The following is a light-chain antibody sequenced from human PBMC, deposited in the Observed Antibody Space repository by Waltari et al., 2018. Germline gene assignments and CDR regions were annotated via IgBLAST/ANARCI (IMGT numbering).Light chain of an antibody. J-gene: IGLJ2*01. CDR1: VLATRY. Sequence: SYELTQPSSVSVSPGLTARITCPGDVLATRYHRGFQQKQGQAPVLVIYKGSERPSGIPELFSGSSSGTTVTLTISGAQVEDEADYYCYSVDDNKSVFGGGTKLTVL. V-gene: IGLV3-27*01. CDR2: KGS. CDR3: YSVDDNKSV.